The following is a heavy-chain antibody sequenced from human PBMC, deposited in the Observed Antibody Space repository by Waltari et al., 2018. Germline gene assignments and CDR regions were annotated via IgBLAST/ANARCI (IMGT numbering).Heavy chain of an antibody. CDR3: ARGVGSGTLKSFDY. CDR1: GGSISSHY. Sequence: QVQLQESGPGLVKPSETLSLTCTVSGGSISSHYWSWIRQPPGKGLEWIGYIEYSGSTNYNPSLKSRVTISVDTSKNQFSLKLSSVTAADTAVYYCARGVGSGTLKSFDYWGQGTLVTVSS. V-gene: IGHV4-59*11. D-gene: IGHD6-19*01. J-gene: IGHJ4*02. CDR2: IEYSGST.